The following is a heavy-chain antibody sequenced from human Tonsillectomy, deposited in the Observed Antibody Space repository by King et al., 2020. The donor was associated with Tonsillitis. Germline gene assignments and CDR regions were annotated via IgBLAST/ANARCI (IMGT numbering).Heavy chain of an antibody. V-gene: IGHV1-46*01. CDR1: GYTFTSYY. CDR3: ARGAGLADYYYYYMDV. CDR2: INPSGGST. J-gene: IGHJ6*03. D-gene: IGHD3/OR15-3a*01. Sequence: VQLVESGAEVKKPGASVKVSCKASGYTFTSYYIHWVQQAPGQGLEWMGRINPSGGSTSYAQKFQGRVTMTRDTSTSTVYMELSSLRSEDTAVYYCARGAGLADYYYYYMDVWGKGTTVTVSS.